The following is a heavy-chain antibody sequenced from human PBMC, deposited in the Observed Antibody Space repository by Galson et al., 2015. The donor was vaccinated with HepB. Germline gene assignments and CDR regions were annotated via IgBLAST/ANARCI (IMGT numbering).Heavy chain of an antibody. D-gene: IGHD3-10*01. J-gene: IGHJ6*02. V-gene: IGHV3-7*03. CDR3: ARRISLVRGIITRPDYYYGMDV. CDR2: INPDGSET. CDR1: EFTFTSYW. Sequence: SLRLSCAASEFTFTSYWMNWVRQAPGKGLERVANINPDGSETYYVASLKGRFTISRDNDKNSLYLQMDNLRVGDTAVYYCARRISLVRGIITRPDYYYGMDVWGQGTLVTVSS.